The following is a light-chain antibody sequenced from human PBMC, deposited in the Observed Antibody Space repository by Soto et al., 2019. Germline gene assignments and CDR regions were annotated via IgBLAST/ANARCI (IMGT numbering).Light chain of an antibody. J-gene: IGKJ1*01. CDR1: QGISSY. V-gene: IGKV1-9*01. Sequence: DIQLTQSPSFVSASVGDRVTITCRASQGISSYLAWYQQKPGKAPKLLIYAASTLQSGVPSRFSGSGSGTEFTLTISSLQPEDFATYYCQQLNSYRTFGQGTKVEIK. CDR2: AAS. CDR3: QQLNSYRT.